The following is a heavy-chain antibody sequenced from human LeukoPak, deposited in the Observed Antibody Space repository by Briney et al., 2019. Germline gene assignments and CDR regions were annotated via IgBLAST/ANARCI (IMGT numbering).Heavy chain of an antibody. D-gene: IGHD2-21*02. J-gene: IGHJ4*02. CDR1: GASISSGTYY. V-gene: IGHV4-31*03. Sequence: SETLSLTCTVSGASISSGTYYWSWIRQHPGKGPEWIGYIHYTGSTYYHPSLESRVTMSVYRSENQFSLNLSAVSAADTAVYYCAREGLGTAMEYWGQGKLVFVSS. CDR3: AREGLGTAMEY. CDR2: IHYTGST.